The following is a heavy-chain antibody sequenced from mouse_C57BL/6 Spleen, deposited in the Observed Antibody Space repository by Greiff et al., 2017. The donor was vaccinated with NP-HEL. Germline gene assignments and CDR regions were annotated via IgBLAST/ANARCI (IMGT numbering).Heavy chain of an antibody. V-gene: IGHV3-6*01. CDR1: GYSIISGYY. Sequence: EVKLLESGPGLVKPSQSLSLTCSVTGYSIISGYYWNWIRQFPGNKLEWMGYISYDGSNNYNPSLKNRISITRDTSKNQFFLKLNSVTTEDTATYYCARESHYYGSAWFAYWGQGTLVTVSA. CDR3: ARESHYYGSAWFAY. J-gene: IGHJ3*01. CDR2: ISYDGSN. D-gene: IGHD1-1*01.